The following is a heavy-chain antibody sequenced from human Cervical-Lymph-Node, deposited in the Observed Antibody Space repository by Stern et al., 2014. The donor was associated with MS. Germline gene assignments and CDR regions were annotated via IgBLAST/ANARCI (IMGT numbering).Heavy chain of an antibody. CDR2: ISYDARHK. V-gene: IGHV3-30*04. CDR1: GFTFSSFA. Sequence: VQLVESGGGVVQPGKSLRLSCAASGFTFSSFAMNWVRQAPGKGLEWVAVISYDARHKYYADSVKGRFTISRDNSNNTVYVQMDRLRAEDTAVYYCAGGGQGDYYYHYGMDVWGQGTTVTVSS. J-gene: IGHJ6*02. D-gene: IGHD3-16*01. CDR3: AGGGQGDYYYHYGMDV.